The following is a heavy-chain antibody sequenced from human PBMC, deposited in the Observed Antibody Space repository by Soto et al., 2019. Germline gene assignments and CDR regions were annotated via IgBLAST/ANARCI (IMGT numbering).Heavy chain of an antibody. CDR2: INHSGST. D-gene: IGHD3-22*01. J-gene: IGHJ5*02. CDR1: GGSFSGYY. Sequence: SETLSLTCAVYGGSFSGYYWSWIRQPPGKGLEWIGEINHSGSTNYNPSLKSRVTISVDTSKNQFSLKLSSVTAVDTAVYYCASVYDSSGYSINWFDPWGQGTLVTVSS. V-gene: IGHV4-34*01. CDR3: ASVYDSSGYSINWFDP.